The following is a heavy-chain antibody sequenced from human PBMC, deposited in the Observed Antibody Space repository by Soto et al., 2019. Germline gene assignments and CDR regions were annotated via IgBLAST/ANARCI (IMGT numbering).Heavy chain of an antibody. J-gene: IGHJ5*02. CDR3: ARDGSLEWDNWFDP. Sequence: ASVKVSCKASGYTFTGYYMHWVRQAPGQGLEWMGWINPNSGGTNYAQKFQGWVTMTRDTSTSTAYMELSSLRSDDTAVYYCARDGSLEWDNWFDPWGQGTLVTVSS. CDR1: GYTFTGYY. CDR2: INPNSGGT. D-gene: IGHD3-3*01. V-gene: IGHV1-2*04.